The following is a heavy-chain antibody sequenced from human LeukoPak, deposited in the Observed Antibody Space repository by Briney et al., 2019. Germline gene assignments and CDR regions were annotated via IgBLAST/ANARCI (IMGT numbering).Heavy chain of an antibody. Sequence: SETLSLTCTVSGGSISSYYWSWIRQPPGKGLEWIGYIFYTGTTNYNPSLKSRVTISVDTSKNQFSLKLNSVTAADAAVYYCARTYNERYWYFDLWGRGTLVTVSS. CDR1: GGSISSYY. CDR2: IFYTGTT. V-gene: IGHV4-59*01. CDR3: ARTYNERYWYFDL. J-gene: IGHJ2*01. D-gene: IGHD1-1*01.